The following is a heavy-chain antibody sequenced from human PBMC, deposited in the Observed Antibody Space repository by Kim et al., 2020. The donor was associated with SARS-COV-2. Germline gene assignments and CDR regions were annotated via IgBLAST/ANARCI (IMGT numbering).Heavy chain of an antibody. J-gene: IGHJ4*02. D-gene: IGHD2-15*01. V-gene: IGHV3-23*05. CDR1: GFTFSNYD. CDR2: IYSSGSTT. Sequence: GGSLRLSCAASGFTFSNYDMSWVRQAPGKGLEWLSTIYSSGSTTYYADSVKGRFTISRDNSKNTVSLQMNCLRAEDTAVYYCAKDRGCYSSFDYWGKGTL. CDR3: AKDRGCYSSFDY.